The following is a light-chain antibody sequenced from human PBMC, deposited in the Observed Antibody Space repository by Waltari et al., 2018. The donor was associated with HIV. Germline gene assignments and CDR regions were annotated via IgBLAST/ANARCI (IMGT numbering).Light chain of an antibody. V-gene: IGKV1-39*01. J-gene: IGKJ4*01. CDR3: QQSYSTPL. Sequence: ASVGDRVTITCRASQSISSYLNWYQQKPGKAPKLLIYAASSLQSGAPSRFSGSGSGTDFTLTISSLQPEDFATYYCQQSYSTPLFGGGTKVEIK. CDR1: QSISSY. CDR2: AAS.